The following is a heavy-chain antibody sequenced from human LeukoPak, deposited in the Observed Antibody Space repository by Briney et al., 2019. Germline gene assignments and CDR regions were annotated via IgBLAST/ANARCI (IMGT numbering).Heavy chain of an antibody. V-gene: IGHV4-59*01. J-gene: IGHJ5*02. Sequence: PSETLSLTCTVSGGSIDSNSWTWIRQPPGKGLVWIGYIYYSGTTNYNPSLKSRVTMSVDMSKNQFSLKLCSVTAADTAVYYCARRSSSWKNWFDPWGQGTLVTVSS. D-gene: IGHD6-13*01. CDR2: IYYSGTT. CDR1: GGSIDSNS. CDR3: ARRSSSWKNWFDP.